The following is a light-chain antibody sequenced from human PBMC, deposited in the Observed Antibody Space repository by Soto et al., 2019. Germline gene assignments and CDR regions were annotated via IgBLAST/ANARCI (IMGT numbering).Light chain of an antibody. CDR2: GAS. CDR3: HQANSLPLT. J-gene: IGKJ4*01. CDR1: QDIRSW. V-gene: IGKV1-12*01. Sequence: DIQMTQSPSSVSASVGDRITITCRASQDIRSWLAWYQQKPGKAPTVLIYGASSLQSGVPSRFSGTGSGTDFTLTISSLQPEDFATYYCHQANSLPLTFGGGTRVEIK.